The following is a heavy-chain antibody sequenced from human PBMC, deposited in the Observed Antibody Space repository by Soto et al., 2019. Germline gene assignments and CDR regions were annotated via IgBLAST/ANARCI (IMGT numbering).Heavy chain of an antibody. CDR1: GYRFSSYG. J-gene: IGHJ4*02. CDR2: ISTYSGNT. Sequence: ASVKVSCKASGYRFSSYGICWVRQAPGQGLQWMGWISTYSGNTNFAQDFRDRLTMTTDTSTNTAYMELRSLRSDDMAVYCCVRVNEGVYDDSSGYYDFCGEGTLVPVSS. D-gene: IGHD3-22*01. V-gene: IGHV1-18*03. CDR3: VRVNEGVYDDSSGYYDF.